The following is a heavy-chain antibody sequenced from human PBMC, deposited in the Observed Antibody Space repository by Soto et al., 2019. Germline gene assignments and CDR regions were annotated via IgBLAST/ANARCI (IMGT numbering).Heavy chain of an antibody. CDR3: ARDLSPYFDILTGPAAY. J-gene: IGHJ4*02. D-gene: IGHD3-9*01. V-gene: IGHV3-23*01. CDR2: ISGSGRST. Sequence: GGSLRLSCATSGFTFSSYAMSWVRQGPGKGLEWVSTISGSGRSTNYADSVRGRFTISRDNSKNTLYLQMNSLRAEDTAIYYCARDLSPYFDILTGPAAYWGQGTLVTVSS. CDR1: GFTFSSYA.